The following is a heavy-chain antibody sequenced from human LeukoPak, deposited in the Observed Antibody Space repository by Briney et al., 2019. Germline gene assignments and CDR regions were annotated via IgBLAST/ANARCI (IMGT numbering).Heavy chain of an antibody. CDR3: ARPANYAFDY. CDR1: GFTFSNHW. CDR2: IKRDGSEK. J-gene: IGHJ4*02. Sequence: PGGSLRLSCAASGFTFSNHWMSWVRQAPGKGLEWVASIKRDGSEKYYVDSVKGRFTISRDNAKNSMYLQMNSLRAEDTAIYYCARPANYAFDYWGQGTLVTVFS. D-gene: IGHD3-16*01. V-gene: IGHV3-7*03.